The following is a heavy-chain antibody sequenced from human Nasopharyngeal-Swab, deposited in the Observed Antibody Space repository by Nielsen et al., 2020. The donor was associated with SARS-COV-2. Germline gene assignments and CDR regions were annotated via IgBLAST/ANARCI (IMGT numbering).Heavy chain of an antibody. CDR1: GGPISSYY. CDR2: IDYSGST. J-gene: IGHJ6*03. Sequence: SETLSLTCTASGGPISSYYWSWTRQPPGKGLEWIGYIDYSGSTNYNPSLKSRVTISVDTSKNQFSLKLSSVTAADTAVYYCARHAWVYSNYVGYYYYYMDVWGKGTTVTVSS. D-gene: IGHD4-11*01. V-gene: IGHV4-59*08. CDR3: ARHAWVYSNYVGYYYYYMDV.